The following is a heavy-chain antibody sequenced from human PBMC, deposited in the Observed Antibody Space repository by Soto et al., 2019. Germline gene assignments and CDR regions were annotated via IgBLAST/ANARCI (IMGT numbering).Heavy chain of an antibody. CDR3: ARKSDSLIDY. V-gene: IGHV3-33*01. J-gene: IGHJ4*02. D-gene: IGHD3-22*01. Sequence: QVQLVESGGGVVQPGRSLRLSCATSGFPFRSYDMHWVRRAPGKGLEWVAVIWLDGSNKYYADSVRGRFTISRDNSNHTVYLEMNSLRAEDSAVYYCARKSDSLIDYWGQGILVTVST. CDR2: IWLDGSNK. CDR1: GFPFRSYD.